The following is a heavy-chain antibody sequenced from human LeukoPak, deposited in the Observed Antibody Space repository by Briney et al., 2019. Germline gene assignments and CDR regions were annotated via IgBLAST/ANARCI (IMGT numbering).Heavy chain of an antibody. CDR3: ARRAGAYSHPYGY. Sequence: GGSLRLSCTVSGFTVSSNSMSWVRQAPGKGLEWVSFIYSDNTHYSDSVKGRFTISRDNSKNTLYLQMNSLRAEDTAVYYCARRAGAYSHPYGYWGQGTLVTVS. V-gene: IGHV3-53*01. CDR2: IYSDNT. CDR1: GFTVSSNS. D-gene: IGHD4/OR15-4a*01. J-gene: IGHJ4*02.